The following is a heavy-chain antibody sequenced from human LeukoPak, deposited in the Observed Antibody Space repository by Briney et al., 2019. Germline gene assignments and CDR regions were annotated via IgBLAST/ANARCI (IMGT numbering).Heavy chain of an antibody. CDR1: GFTFSSYA. J-gene: IGHJ4*02. V-gene: IGHV3-23*01. CDR2: ISGSGDNT. Sequence: PGGSLRLSCAASGFTFSSYAMSWVRQAPGKGLEWVSSISGSGDNTYYADSVKGRFTISRDNSKNMLYLQMNSLRAEDTALYYCAKDLHSSSSCYWGQGDLVTVSS. CDR3: AKDLHSSSSCY. D-gene: IGHD6-6*01.